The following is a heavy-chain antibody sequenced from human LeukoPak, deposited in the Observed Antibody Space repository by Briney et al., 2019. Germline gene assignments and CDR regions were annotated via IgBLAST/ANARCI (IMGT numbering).Heavy chain of an antibody. Sequence: SETLSLTCTVSGGSISSGSYYWSWIRQPAGKGLEWIGRIYTSGSTNYNPSLKSRVTISVDKSKNQFSLKLSSVTAADTAVYYCARVGVFMVRGVTLNWFDPWGQGTLVTVSS. J-gene: IGHJ5*02. CDR1: GGSISSGSYY. CDR2: IYTSGST. D-gene: IGHD3-10*01. V-gene: IGHV4-61*02. CDR3: ARVGVFMVRGVTLNWFDP.